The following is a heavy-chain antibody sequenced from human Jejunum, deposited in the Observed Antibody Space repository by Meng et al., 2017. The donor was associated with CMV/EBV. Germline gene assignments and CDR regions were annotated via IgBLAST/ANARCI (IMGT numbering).Heavy chain of an antibody. Sequence: IPSDDYHWTWIRQPPGKGLEWIGNIHYSGRTYSNPSLESRPIMSVDTSKNQLSLNLSSVTAADTAVYFCARLVDGRGYYTPDYIDSWGQGTLVTVSS. J-gene: IGHJ4*02. D-gene: IGHD3-22*01. CDR2: IHYSGRT. CDR3: ARLVDGRGYYTPDYIDS. CDR1: IPSDDYH. V-gene: IGHV4-30-4*01.